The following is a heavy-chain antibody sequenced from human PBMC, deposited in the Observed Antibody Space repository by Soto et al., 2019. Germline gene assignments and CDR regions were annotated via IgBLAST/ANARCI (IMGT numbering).Heavy chain of an antibody. CDR2: ISAYNGNT. D-gene: IGHD3-3*01. CDR3: ARDDPHDFWSGYLNVRFDY. Sequence: GASVKVYCKASGYTFTSYGISWVRQAPGQGLEWMGWISAYNGNTNYAQKLQGRVTMTTDTSTSTAYMELRSLRSDDTAVYYCARDDPHDFWSGYLNVRFDYWGQGTLVTVSS. V-gene: IGHV1-18*01. CDR1: GYTFTSYG. J-gene: IGHJ4*02.